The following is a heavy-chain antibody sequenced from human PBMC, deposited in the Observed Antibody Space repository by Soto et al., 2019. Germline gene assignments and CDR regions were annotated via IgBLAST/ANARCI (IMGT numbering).Heavy chain of an antibody. CDR2: ISAYNGNT. CDR3: ARDRRGYSYGHYYYYGMDV. D-gene: IGHD5-18*01. J-gene: IGHJ6*02. Sequence: GASVKVSCKASGYTFTSYGIRWVRQAPGQGLEWMGWISAYNGNTNYAQKLQGRVTMTTDTSTSTAYMELRSLRSDDTAVYYCARDRRGYSYGHYYYYGMDVWGQGTTVTVSS. CDR1: GYTFTSYG. V-gene: IGHV1-18*01.